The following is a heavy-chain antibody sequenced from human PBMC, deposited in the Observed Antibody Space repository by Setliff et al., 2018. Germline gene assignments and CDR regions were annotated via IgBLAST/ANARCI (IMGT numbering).Heavy chain of an antibody. CDR2: ISGSGDST. D-gene: IGHD6-19*01. V-gene: IGHV3-23*01. Sequence: GGSLRLSCVASGFTFSNYAMAWVRQAPGKGLEWVSAISGSGDSTYYADSVKGRFTISRDNAKNSLYLQMNSLRAEDTAVYYCARDVDKAVAGTTVVMDYWGQGTLV. CDR1: GFTFSNYA. J-gene: IGHJ4*02. CDR3: ARDVDKAVAGTTVVMDY.